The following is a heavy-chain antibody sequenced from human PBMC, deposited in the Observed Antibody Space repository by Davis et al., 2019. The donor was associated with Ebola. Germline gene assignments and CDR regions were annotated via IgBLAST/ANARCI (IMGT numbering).Heavy chain of an antibody. Sequence: KISCAASGFTFSGSAMHWVRQASGKGLEWVGRIRSKANSYATAYAASVKGRFTISRDDSKNTAYLQMNSLHQGPIGLPPGTLLQEHLWG. J-gene: IGHJ6*01. CDR1: GFTFSGSA. CDR2: IRSKANSYAT. CDR3: TLLQEHL. V-gene: IGHV3-73*01.